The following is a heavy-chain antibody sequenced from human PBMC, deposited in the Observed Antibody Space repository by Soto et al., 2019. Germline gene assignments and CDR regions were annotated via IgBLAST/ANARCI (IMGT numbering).Heavy chain of an antibody. Sequence: QVQLVQSGAEVKKPGASVKVSCKASGYTFTDYYLHWVRQAPGQGLEWMGWINPNSGGTHSAQKFQGWVTMTRDTSITTVYLELNNLTSDDTAMDCCARDWGHYYGSGSFPSPHPSDIWGQGTLVTVSS. J-gene: IGHJ4*02. CDR1: GYTFTDYY. CDR3: ARDWGHYYGSGSFPSPHPSDI. CDR2: INPNSGGT. V-gene: IGHV1-2*04. D-gene: IGHD3-10*01.